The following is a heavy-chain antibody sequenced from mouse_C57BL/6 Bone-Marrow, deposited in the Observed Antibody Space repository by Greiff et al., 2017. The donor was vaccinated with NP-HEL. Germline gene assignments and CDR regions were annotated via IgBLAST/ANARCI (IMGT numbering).Heavy chain of an antibody. Sequence: VKLVESGAELMKPGASVKLSCKATGYTFTGYWIEWVKQRPGHGLEWIGEILPGSGSTNYNEKFKGKATFTADTSSNTAYMQLSSLTTEDSAIYYCARRSGTAQATAWFAYWGQGTLVTVSA. CDR2: ILPGSGST. V-gene: IGHV1-9*01. CDR1: GYTFTGYW. J-gene: IGHJ3*01. CDR3: ARRSGTAQATAWFAY. D-gene: IGHD3-2*02.